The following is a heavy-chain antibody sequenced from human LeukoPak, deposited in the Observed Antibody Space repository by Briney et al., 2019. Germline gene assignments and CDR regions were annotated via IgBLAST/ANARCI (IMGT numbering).Heavy chain of an antibody. CDR1: GFTFSSYT. V-gene: IGHV3-48*02. CDR3: ARDTVSDYDLLTSYYGGFDY. D-gene: IGHD3-9*01. Sequence: GGSLRLSCAASGFTFSSYTMNWVRRAPGKGLEWVSYISSSSSTIYYVDSVKGRFTISRDNAKNSLFLQMNSLRDEDTAVYYCARDTVSDYDLLTSYYGGFDYWGQGTLVTVSS. J-gene: IGHJ4*02. CDR2: ISSSSSTI.